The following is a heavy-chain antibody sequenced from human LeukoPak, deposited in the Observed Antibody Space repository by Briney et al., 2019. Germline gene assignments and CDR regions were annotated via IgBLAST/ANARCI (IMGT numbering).Heavy chain of an antibody. J-gene: IGHJ6*02. V-gene: IGHV4-61*05. Sequence: PSETLSLTVTVSGGSIGSSSYAWGWIRQPPGKGLEWIGYISYSGSTNYNPSLKSRVTFSVDTSKSQFSLKLSSVTAADSAVYYCARAQLNIVVYFGMGGWGQGTTVTVSS. CDR3: ARAQLNIVVYFGMGG. D-gene: IGHD2-2*01. CDR1: GGSIGSSSYA. CDR2: ISYSGST.